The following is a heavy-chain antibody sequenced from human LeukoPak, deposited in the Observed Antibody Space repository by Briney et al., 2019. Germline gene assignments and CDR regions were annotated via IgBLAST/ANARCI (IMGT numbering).Heavy chain of an antibody. Sequence: GGSLRLSCAASGFTFSGHWMHWVRQAPGKGLVWVSHINSDSSITNYADSAKGRFTISRDNAKSTLYLQMNSLRAEDTAVYYCTKDYYGSLEYWGQGALVTVSS. J-gene: IGHJ4*02. CDR3: TKDYYGSLEY. V-gene: IGHV3-74*01. CDR1: GFTFSGHW. CDR2: INSDSSIT. D-gene: IGHD3-16*01.